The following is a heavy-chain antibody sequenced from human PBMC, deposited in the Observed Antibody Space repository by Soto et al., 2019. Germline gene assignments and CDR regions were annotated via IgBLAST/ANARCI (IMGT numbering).Heavy chain of an antibody. D-gene: IGHD1-26*01. CDR1: GFTFSTYW. J-gene: IGHJ4*02. CDR2: INYDGSST. Sequence: EVQLVESGGGLVQPGGSLRLSCAASGFTFSTYWMHWVRQAPGKGLVWVTRINYDGSSTDYADSVKGRFTISRDNAKNTLYLQMNTLTTEDTAVYYCTRGTRATSVSAGAYWGQGTLVTVSS. CDR3: TRGTRATSVSAGAY. V-gene: IGHV3-74*01.